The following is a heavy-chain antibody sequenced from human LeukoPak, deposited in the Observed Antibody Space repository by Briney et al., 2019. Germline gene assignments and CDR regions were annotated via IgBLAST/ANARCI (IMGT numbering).Heavy chain of an antibody. Sequence: SETLSLTCTVSGGSISSYYWSWIRQPAGKGLEWIGRIYTSGSTNYNPSLKSRVTMSVDTSKNQFSLKLSSVTAADTAVYYCASSSAAAGTTDYYYMDVWGKGTTVTVSS. D-gene: IGHD6-13*01. J-gene: IGHJ6*03. CDR2: IYTSGST. CDR3: ASSSAAAGTTDYYYMDV. V-gene: IGHV4-4*07. CDR1: GGSISSYY.